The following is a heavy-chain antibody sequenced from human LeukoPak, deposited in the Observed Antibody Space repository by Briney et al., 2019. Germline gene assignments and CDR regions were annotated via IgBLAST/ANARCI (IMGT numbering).Heavy chain of an antibody. CDR1: GYTFTGYY. D-gene: IGHD2-2*01. CDR3: ARGLRDIVVVPAASDYYYYYMDV. CDR2: INPNSGGT. J-gene: IGHJ6*03. V-gene: IGHV1-2*02. Sequence: GASVKVSCKASGYTFTGYYMHWVRQAPGQGLEWMGWINPNSGGTNYAQKFQGRVTMTRDTSISTAYMELSRLRSGDTAVYYCARGLRDIVVVPAASDYYYYYMDVWGKGTTVTVSS.